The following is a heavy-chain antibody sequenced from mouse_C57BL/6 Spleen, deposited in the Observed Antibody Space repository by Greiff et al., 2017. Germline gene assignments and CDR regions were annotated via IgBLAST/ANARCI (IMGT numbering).Heavy chain of an antibody. D-gene: IGHD1-1*01. Sequence: EVQGVESGGGLVKPGGSLKLSCAASGFTFSSYAMSWVRQTPEKRLEWVATISDGGSYTYYPDNVKGRFTISRDNAKNNLYLQMSHLKSEDTAMYYCARAGYYGSSPYYFDYWGQGTTLTVSS. CDR3: ARAGYYGSSPYYFDY. CDR2: ISDGGSYT. V-gene: IGHV5-4*01. CDR1: GFTFSSYA. J-gene: IGHJ2*01.